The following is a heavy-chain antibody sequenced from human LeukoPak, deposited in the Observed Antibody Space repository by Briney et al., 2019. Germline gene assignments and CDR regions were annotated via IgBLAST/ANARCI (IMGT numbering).Heavy chain of an antibody. D-gene: IGHD6-13*01. CDR3: ARFSLGAAAAGVDP. Sequence: GASVKVSCKSSGYTFTNYAISGVRQAPGQGLEWMGWVSAYNGDTRYAQNLQGRLTMTTETSTSTAYMELRSLRSDDTAMYHCARFSLGAAAAGVDPWRQGTLVTVSS. V-gene: IGHV1-18*01. CDR2: VSAYNGDT. J-gene: IGHJ5*02. CDR1: GYTFTNYA.